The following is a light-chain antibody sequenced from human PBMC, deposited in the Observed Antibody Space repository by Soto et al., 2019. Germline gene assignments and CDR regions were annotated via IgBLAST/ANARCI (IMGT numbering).Light chain of an antibody. V-gene: IGKV3-11*01. CDR3: QQRSNWPPLT. CDR2: AAS. CDR1: QGVSNN. Sequence: EVLLTQSPGTLSVSPGERATLSCRASQGVSNNLAWYQQKPGQAPRLLIQAASNRATGIPARFSGSGSGTDFTLTISSLEPEDFAVYYCQQRSNWPPLTFGGGTKVEIK. J-gene: IGKJ4*01.